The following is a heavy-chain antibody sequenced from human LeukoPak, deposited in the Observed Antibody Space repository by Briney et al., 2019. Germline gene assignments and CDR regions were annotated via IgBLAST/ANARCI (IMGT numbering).Heavy chain of an antibody. J-gene: IGHJ4*02. CDR1: GGSISNSSYY. D-gene: IGHD3-16*01. CDR3: ARIRGITYYFDY. CDR2: IYYSGST. Sequence: PSETLSLTCTVAGGSISNSSYYWGWIRQPPGKGLEWIGSIYYSGSTYYNPSLKSRVTISVDTSKNQFSLKLSSVTAADTAVYYCARIRGITYYFDYWGQGTLVTVSS. V-gene: IGHV4-39*01.